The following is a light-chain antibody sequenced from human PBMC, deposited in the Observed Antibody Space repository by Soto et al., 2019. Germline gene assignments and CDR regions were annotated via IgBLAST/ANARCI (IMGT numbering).Light chain of an antibody. CDR2: GAS. J-gene: IGKJ1*01. V-gene: IGKV3-20*01. CDR1: QSVSSSY. Sequence: EIVLTQSPGTLSLSPGERATLSCRASQSVSSSYLAWYQQKPGQAPRLLIYGASSRATGIPDRFSGSGSGTDFTLTISRLEPEDFTVYYCQHYGSSPQTFAQGTKVEIK. CDR3: QHYGSSPQT.